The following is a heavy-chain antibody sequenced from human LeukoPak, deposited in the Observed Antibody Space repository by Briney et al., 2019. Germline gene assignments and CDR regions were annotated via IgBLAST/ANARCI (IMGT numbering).Heavy chain of an antibody. J-gene: IGHJ3*02. D-gene: IGHD3-22*01. Sequence: GGTLRLSCAASGFTFSSYGMSCVRQAPGKGLEWVSAISGSGGSTYYADSVKGRFTISRDNSKNTLYLQMNSLRAEDTAVYYCAKDEGAGHYDSSGYYFGDAFDIWGQGTMVTVSS. CDR2: ISGSGGST. CDR3: AKDEGAGHYDSSGYYFGDAFDI. V-gene: IGHV3-23*01. CDR1: GFTFSSYG.